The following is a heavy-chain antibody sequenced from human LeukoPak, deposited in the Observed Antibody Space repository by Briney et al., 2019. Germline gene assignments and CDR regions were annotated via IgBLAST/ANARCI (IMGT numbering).Heavy chain of an antibody. J-gene: IGHJ4*02. D-gene: IGHD5-12*01. CDR2: ISGGGVTT. V-gene: IGHV3-23*01. Sequence: GGSLRLSCVGSGFTSIAYALTWARQAPGKGLEWVSGISGGGVTTYYADSVKGRFTISRDNSKNTLYLQMNSLRAEDTAVYYCARDAATRIVATIPPDYWGQGTLVTVSS. CDR1: GFTSIAYA. CDR3: ARDAATRIVATIPPDY.